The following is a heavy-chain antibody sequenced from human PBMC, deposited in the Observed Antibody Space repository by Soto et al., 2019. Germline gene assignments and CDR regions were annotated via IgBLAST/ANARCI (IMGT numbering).Heavy chain of an antibody. Sequence: PSETLSLTCTVSGGSVSSGSYYWSWIRQPPGKGLEWIGYIYYSGSTNYNPSLKSRVTISVDTSKNQFSLKLSSVTAADTAVYYCARDPRGYDDYGDPDYYYYGMDVWGQGTTVTVSS. CDR3: ARDPRGYDDYGDPDYYYYGMDV. CDR1: GGSVSSGSYY. D-gene: IGHD4-17*01. V-gene: IGHV4-61*01. J-gene: IGHJ6*02. CDR2: IYYSGST.